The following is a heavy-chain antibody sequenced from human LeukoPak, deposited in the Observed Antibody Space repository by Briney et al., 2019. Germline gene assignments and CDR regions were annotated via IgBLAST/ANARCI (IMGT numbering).Heavy chain of an antibody. D-gene: IGHD1-20*01. Sequence: SGTLSLTCTVSGGSISSSSYYWGWIRQPPGKGLEWIGSIYYSGSTYYNPSLKSRVTISVDTSKNQFSLKLSSVTAADTAVYYCARHTYNWEWVYWGQGTLVTVSS. CDR2: IYYSGST. V-gene: IGHV4-39*01. CDR1: GGSISSSSYY. CDR3: ARHTYNWEWVY. J-gene: IGHJ4*02.